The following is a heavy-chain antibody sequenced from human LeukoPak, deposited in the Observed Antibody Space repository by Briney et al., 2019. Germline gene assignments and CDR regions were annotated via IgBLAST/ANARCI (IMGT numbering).Heavy chain of an antibody. CDR1: GFTFTNYD. Sequence: GASVKVSCKATGFTFTNYDINWVRQATGQGLEWMGWISAYNGNTNYAQKLQGRVTMTTDTSTSTAYMELRSLRSDDTAVYYCARDGIVVVPAAMVVGWFDPWGQGTLVTVSS. J-gene: IGHJ5*02. V-gene: IGHV1-18*01. CDR2: ISAYNGNT. D-gene: IGHD2-2*01. CDR3: ARDGIVVVPAAMVVGWFDP.